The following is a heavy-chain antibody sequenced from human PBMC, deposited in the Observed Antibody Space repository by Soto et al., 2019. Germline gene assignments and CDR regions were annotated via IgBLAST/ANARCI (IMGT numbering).Heavy chain of an antibody. J-gene: IGHJ6*02. CDR3: AKDLDVVMVLSATRGLDV. CDR2: ISYDGRSE. D-gene: IGHD2-15*01. CDR1: GFTFSNFG. V-gene: IGHV3-30*18. Sequence: VQLVESGGGMIQPGKSLRLSCVGSGFTFSNFGMHWVRQAPGKGLEGVAGISYDGRSESYVDSVRGRFTLSRDNSQNTLSLQMISLRPEETGVYYCAKDLDVVMVLSATRGLDVWGQGTTVTVSS.